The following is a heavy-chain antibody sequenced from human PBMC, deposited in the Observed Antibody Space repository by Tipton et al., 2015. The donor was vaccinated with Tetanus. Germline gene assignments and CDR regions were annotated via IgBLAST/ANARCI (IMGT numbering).Heavy chain of an antibody. Sequence: QSGAEVKKPGESLRISWKASGYSFTNYWIGWLRLMPAKGPEGMGIIYLGDSDTTYSPSFQGQVTISADRSISTAYLQWSSLRASDTAMYFGARGLRPYNADPIWQFDLWGRGTPVTVSS. CDR2: IYLGDSDT. D-gene: IGHD5-12*01. V-gene: IGHV5-51*01. CDR1: GYSFTNYW. J-gene: IGHJ2*01. CDR3: ARGLRPYNADPIWQFDL.